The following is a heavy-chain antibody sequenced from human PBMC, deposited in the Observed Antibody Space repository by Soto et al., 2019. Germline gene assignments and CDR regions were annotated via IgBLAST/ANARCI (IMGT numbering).Heavy chain of an antibody. CDR1: GGSISNYY. Sequence: SETLSLTCNVSGGSISNYYWSWVRQSPEKGLEWIGYMYYNGNINYNPSLKSRVAISRDTSKNQCSLSLNSVTAAHTAVYYCASGGNWFDPWRQGVLVTVSS. J-gene: IGHJ5*02. CDR3: ASGGNWFDP. D-gene: IGHD3-16*01. V-gene: IGHV4-59*01. CDR2: MYYNGNI.